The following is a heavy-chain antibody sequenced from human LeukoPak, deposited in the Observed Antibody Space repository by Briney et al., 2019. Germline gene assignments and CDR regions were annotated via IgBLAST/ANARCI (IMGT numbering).Heavy chain of an antibody. D-gene: IGHD3-22*01. J-gene: IGHJ4*02. CDR2: IKPNSGGT. Sequence: ASLKVSCKASGYTFTGYYIHWVRQAPGQGLEWMGWIKPNSGGTNSAQKFQGRVTMTRDTSISTAYMELARLRSDDTAVYYCARSDTSGFGVGYWGQGTLVTVSS. CDR1: GYTFTGYY. CDR3: ARSDTSGFGVGY. V-gene: IGHV1-2*02.